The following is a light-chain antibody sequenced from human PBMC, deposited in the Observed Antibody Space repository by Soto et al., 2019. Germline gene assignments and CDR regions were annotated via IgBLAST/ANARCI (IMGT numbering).Light chain of an antibody. Sequence: EIVLTQSPATLSFSPGERATLSCRDSQSVSSYLAWYQQKPGQAPRLLIYDASNRATGIPARFSGSGSGTDFTLTISSLEPEDFAAYYCQQRSNWPSTFGQGTRLEIK. V-gene: IGKV3-11*01. CDR2: DAS. J-gene: IGKJ5*01. CDR1: QSVSSY. CDR3: QQRSNWPST.